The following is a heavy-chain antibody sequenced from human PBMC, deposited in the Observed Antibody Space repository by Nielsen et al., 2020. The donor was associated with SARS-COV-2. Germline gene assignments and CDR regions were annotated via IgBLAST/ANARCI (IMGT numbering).Heavy chain of an antibody. CDR2: INHSGST. V-gene: IGHV4-34*01. CDR3: ARGRTYSGSSAGYYYMDV. J-gene: IGHJ6*03. Sequence: SETLSLTCAVYGGSFSGYYWSWIRQPPGKGLEWIGEINHSGSTNYNPSLKSRVTISVDTSRNQFSLKLSSVTAADTAVYYCARGRTYSGSSAGYYYMDVWGKGTTVTVSS. CDR1: GGSFSGYY. D-gene: IGHD1-26*01.